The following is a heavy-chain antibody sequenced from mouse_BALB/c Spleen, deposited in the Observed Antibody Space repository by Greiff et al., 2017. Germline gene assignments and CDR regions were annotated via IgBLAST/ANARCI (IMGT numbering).Heavy chain of an antibody. J-gene: IGHJ3*01. CDR3: TRGITTATWFAY. CDR1: EYEFPSHD. Sequence: EVKLVESGGGLVQPGESLKLSCESNEYEFPSHDMSWVRKTPEKRLELVAAINSDGGSTYYPDTMERRFIISRDNTKKTLYLQMSSLKSEDTAMYYCTRGITTATWFAYWGQGTLVTVSA. CDR2: INSDGGST. V-gene: IGHV5-2*03. D-gene: IGHD1-2*01.